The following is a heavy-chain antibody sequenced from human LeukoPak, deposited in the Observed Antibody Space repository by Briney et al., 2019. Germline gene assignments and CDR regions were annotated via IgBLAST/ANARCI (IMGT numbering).Heavy chain of an antibody. Sequence: PGGSLRLSCAASGFGVSNTYMSWVRQAPGKGLEWMSVIYSGDSGVSTCYADSVMGGCSISRHNSKNTLYLQMSSLSAEDTAVYFCARSAARLRYYYAMDVWGQGTTVTVCS. D-gene: IGHD6-6*01. CDR3: ARSAARLRYYYAMDV. CDR1: GFGVSNTY. V-gene: IGHV3-53*04. CDR2: IYSGDSGVST. J-gene: IGHJ6*02.